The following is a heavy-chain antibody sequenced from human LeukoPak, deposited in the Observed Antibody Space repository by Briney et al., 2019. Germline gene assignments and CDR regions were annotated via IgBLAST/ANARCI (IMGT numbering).Heavy chain of an antibody. J-gene: IGHJ4*02. CDR1: GFTFSLYS. V-gene: IGHV3-48*02. CDR2: ISSDASAI. CDR3: VRRQGYLRSQLDY. D-gene: IGHD2-15*01. Sequence: PGGSLRLSCKASGFTFSLYSMNWVRQAPVKGLEWVSYISSDASAIYYADSVRGRFTISRDNAQNSLYLEMNSLRDEDTAVYYCVRRQGYLRSQLDYWGQGTPVT.